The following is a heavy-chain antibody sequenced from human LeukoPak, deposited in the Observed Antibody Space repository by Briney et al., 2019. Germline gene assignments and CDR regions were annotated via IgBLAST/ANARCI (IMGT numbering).Heavy chain of an antibody. J-gene: IGHJ4*02. CDR1: GYTFTSYG. D-gene: IGHD3-22*01. CDR2: ISAYNGNT. Sequence: KPGASVMVSCKTSGYTFTSYGISWVRQAPGQGLEWMGWISAYNGNTNYAQKLQGRVTMTTDTSTSTAYMELRSLRSDDTAVYYCARDPYYYDSSGYDYWGQGTLVTVSS. V-gene: IGHV1-18*01. CDR3: ARDPYYYDSSGYDY.